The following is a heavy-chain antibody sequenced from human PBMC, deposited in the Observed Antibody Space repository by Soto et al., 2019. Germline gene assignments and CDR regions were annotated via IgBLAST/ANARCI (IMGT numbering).Heavy chain of an antibody. CDR3: ARGWRKPGRPDH. V-gene: IGHV1-18*01. CDR2: SSTENGDT. D-gene: IGHD6-6*01. Sequence: QIQLVQSGAEVKKPGASVKVSCKASGYTFSTFGIAWVRQAPGQGLEWLGWSSTENGDTNYAQNVQGRIIMTTDTSASTAHMELGSLTCDDTTVYYCARGWRKPGRPDHWGQGTLVTVSS. J-gene: IGHJ4*02. CDR1: GYTFSTFG.